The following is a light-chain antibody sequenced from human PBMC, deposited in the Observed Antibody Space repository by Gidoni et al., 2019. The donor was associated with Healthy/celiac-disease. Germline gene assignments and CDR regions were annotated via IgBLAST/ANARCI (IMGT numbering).Light chain of an antibody. V-gene: IGKV1-5*03. Sequence: DIPMTQSPSTLSASVGDRVTITCRASQSISSWLAWYQQKPGKAPKLLIYKASSLESGVPSRFSGSGSGTEFTLTIISLQPDDFATYYCQQYNSSWTFXXXTKVEIK. J-gene: IGKJ1*01. CDR2: KAS. CDR3: QQYNSSWT. CDR1: QSISSW.